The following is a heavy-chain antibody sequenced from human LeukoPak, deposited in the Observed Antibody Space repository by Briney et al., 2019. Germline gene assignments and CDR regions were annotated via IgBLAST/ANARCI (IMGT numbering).Heavy chain of an antibody. J-gene: IGHJ4*02. CDR2: IKQDGSEI. CDR1: GFTVSSNY. CDR3: ARDPGIAAAGTVGYFDY. Sequence: GGSLRLSCAASGFTVSSNYMSWVRQAPGKGLEWVANIKQDGSEIHYVDSVKGRFTISRDNAKNLLFLQMNSLRAEDTAVFYCARDPGIAAAGTVGYFDYWGQGILVTVSS. D-gene: IGHD6-13*01. V-gene: IGHV3-7*01.